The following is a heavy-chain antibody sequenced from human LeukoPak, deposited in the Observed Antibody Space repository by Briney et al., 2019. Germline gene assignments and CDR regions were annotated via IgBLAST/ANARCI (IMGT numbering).Heavy chain of an antibody. CDR2: IRYDGTNK. CDR3: ARPRGYSSSSFRFDP. D-gene: IGHD6-13*01. Sequence: PGGSLRLSCAASGFIFSSYGMHWVRQAPGKGLEWVAFIRYDGTNKYYADSVKGRFTISRDNAKNSLYLQMNSLRAEDTAVYYCARPRGYSSSSFRFDPWGQGTLVTVSS. J-gene: IGHJ5*02. CDR1: GFIFSSYG. V-gene: IGHV3-30*02.